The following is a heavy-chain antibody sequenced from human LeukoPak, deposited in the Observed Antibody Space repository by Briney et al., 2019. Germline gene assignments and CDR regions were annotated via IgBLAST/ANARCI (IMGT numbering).Heavy chain of an antibody. CDR1: GFTFDDYA. D-gene: IGHD3-10*01. Sequence: GRSLRLSCAASGFTFDDYAMHWVRQAPGKGLEWVSGISWNSGSIGYADSVKGRFTISRDNAKNSLYLQMNSLRAEDTALYYCAKDKGRYGSGSYYEYYFDYWGQGTLVTVSS. J-gene: IGHJ4*02. V-gene: IGHV3-9*01. CDR3: AKDKGRYGSGSYYEYYFDY. CDR2: ISWNSGSI.